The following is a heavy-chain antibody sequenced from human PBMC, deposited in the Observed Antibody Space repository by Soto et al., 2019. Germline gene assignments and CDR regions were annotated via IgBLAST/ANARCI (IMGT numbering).Heavy chain of an antibody. CDR3: ARDQPGYSYGYGLGY. CDR1: GFTFSDYY. V-gene: IGHV3-21*01. CDR2: ISSSSSYI. D-gene: IGHD5-18*01. Sequence: GGSLRLSCAASGFTFSDYYMNWVRQDPGKGLEWVSSISSSSSYIYYADSVKGRFTISRDNAKNSLYLQMNSLRAEDTAVYYCARDQPGYSYGYGLGYWGQGTLVTSPQ. J-gene: IGHJ4*02.